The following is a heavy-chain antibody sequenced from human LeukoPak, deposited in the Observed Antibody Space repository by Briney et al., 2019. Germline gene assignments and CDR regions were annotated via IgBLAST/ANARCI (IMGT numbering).Heavy chain of an antibody. V-gene: IGHV1-2*02. Sequence: ASVKVSCKASGYTFTGYSMHWVRQAPGQGLEWMGWINPNSGGTNYAQKFQGRVTMTRDTSISTAYMELSRLRSDDTAVYYCARDGGYDFWSGYYTYNWFDPWGQGTLVTVSS. D-gene: IGHD3-3*01. CDR2: INPNSGGT. CDR1: GYTFTGYS. CDR3: ARDGGYDFWSGYYTYNWFDP. J-gene: IGHJ5*02.